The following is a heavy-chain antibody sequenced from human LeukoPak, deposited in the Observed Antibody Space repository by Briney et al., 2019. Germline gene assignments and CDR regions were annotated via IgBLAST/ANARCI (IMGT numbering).Heavy chain of an antibody. CDR3: ARAGGYYYDSSGYYPPTIYYFDY. D-gene: IGHD3-22*01. J-gene: IGHJ4*02. CDR2: IYYSGST. Sequence: PSETLSLTCTVSGGSISSYYWSWIRQPPGKGLEWIGYIYYSGSTNYNPSLKSRVTISVDTSKNQFSLKLSSVTAADTAVYYCARAGGYYYDSSGYYPPTIYYFDYWGQGTLVTVSS. CDR1: GGSISSYY. V-gene: IGHV4-59*01.